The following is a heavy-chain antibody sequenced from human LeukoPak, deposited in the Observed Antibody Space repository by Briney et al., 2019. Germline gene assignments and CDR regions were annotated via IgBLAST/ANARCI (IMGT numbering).Heavy chain of an antibody. J-gene: IGHJ4*02. D-gene: IGHD3-22*01. CDR1: GYTFTGYY. CDR2: INPNSGGT. CDR3: AREKSDFERITMIVVVIGFDY. V-gene: IGHV1-2*02. Sequence: GASVKVSCKASGYTFTGYYMHWVRQAPGQGLEWMGWINPNSGGTNYAQKFQGRVTMTRDTSISTAFMELSRLRSDDTAVYYCAREKSDFERITMIVVVIGFDYWGQGTLVTVSS.